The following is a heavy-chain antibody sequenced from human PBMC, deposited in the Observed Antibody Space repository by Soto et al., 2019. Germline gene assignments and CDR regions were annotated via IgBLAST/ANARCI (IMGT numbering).Heavy chain of an antibody. Sequence: PGGSLRLSCAASGFTFNRYAMSWVRQAPGKGLEWVSAVRGSGSSTYYADSVKGRFTISRDNSKNTLYLQMNSLRAEDTALYYCAKDPDMVPTVFDYWGQGTLVTISS. J-gene: IGHJ4*02. CDR2: VRGSGSST. CDR3: AKDPDMVPTVFDY. CDR1: GFTFNRYA. V-gene: IGHV3-23*01. D-gene: IGHD5-12*01.